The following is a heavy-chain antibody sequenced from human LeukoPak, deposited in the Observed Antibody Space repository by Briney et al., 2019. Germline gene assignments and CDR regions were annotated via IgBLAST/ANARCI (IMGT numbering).Heavy chain of an antibody. V-gene: IGHV1-2*02. CDR2: INPNSGGT. CDR1: GYTFTGYD. Sequence: GASVKVSCKASGYTFTGYDMHWVRQAPGQGLEWMGWINPNSGGTNYAQKFQGRVTMTRDTSISTAYMELSRLRSDDTAVYYCASDYGSGSYSLFDPWGQGTLVTVSS. J-gene: IGHJ5*02. D-gene: IGHD3-10*01. CDR3: ASDYGSGSYSLFDP.